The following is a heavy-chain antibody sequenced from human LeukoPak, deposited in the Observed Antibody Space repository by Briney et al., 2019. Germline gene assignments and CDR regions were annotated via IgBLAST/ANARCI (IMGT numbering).Heavy chain of an antibody. CDR3: ATGVHGIAAAGDYYFDY. CDR2: MYYRGNT. Sequence: SSETLSLTCTVSGGSISSYCWSWIRQPPGKGLEGIGYMYYRGNTNYDPSLKSRVTISIDTPNNQFSLKLSSVTAADTAVYCCATGVHGIAAAGDYYFDYWGQGTLVTVSS. J-gene: IGHJ4*02. D-gene: IGHD6-13*01. V-gene: IGHV4-59*01. CDR1: GGSISSYC.